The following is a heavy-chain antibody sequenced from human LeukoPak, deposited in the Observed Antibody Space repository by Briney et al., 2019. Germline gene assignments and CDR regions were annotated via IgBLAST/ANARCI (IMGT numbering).Heavy chain of an antibody. CDR3: ARGVTIFGVVISINWFDP. J-gene: IGHJ5*02. V-gene: IGHV4-30-2*01. CDR1: GGSISSGGYY. Sequence: SETLSLTCTVSGGSISSGGYYWSWIRQPPGKGLEWIGYIYHSGSTYYNPSLKSRVTISVDRSKNQFSLKLSSVTAADTAVYYCARGVTIFGVVISINWFDPWGQGTLVTVSS. CDR2: IYHSGST. D-gene: IGHD3-3*01.